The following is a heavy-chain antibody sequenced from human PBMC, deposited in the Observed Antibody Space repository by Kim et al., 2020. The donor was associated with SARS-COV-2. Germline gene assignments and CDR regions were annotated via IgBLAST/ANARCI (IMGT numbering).Heavy chain of an antibody. CDR3: AREKLEVELYFDY. D-gene: IGHD1-1*01. Sequence: GGSLRLSCAASGFTFSSYAMHWVRQAPGKGLEWVAVISYDGSNKYYADSVKGRFTISRDNSKNTLYLQMNSLRAEDTAVYYCAREKLEVELYFDYWGQGT. CDR1: GFTFSSYA. V-gene: IGHV3-30-3*01. CDR2: ISYDGSNK. J-gene: IGHJ4*02.